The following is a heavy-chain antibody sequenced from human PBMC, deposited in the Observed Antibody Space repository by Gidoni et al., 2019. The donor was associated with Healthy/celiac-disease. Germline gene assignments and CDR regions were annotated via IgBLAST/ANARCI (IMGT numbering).Heavy chain of an antibody. CDR1: GYTFTGYY. CDR3: ARYSSSWYVGGWFDP. CDR2: INPNSGGT. J-gene: IGHJ5*02. V-gene: IGHV1-2*02. Sequence: QVQLVQSGAEVKKPGASVKVSCKASGYTFTGYYMPWVRQAPGQGLEWMGWINPNSGGTNYAQKFQGRVTMTRDTSISTAYMELSRLRSDDTAVYYCARYSSSWYVGGWFDPWGQGTLVTVSS. D-gene: IGHD6-13*01.